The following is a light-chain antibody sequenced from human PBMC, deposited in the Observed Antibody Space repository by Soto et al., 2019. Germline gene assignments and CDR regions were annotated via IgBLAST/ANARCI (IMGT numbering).Light chain of an antibody. CDR2: DVS. Sequence: QSALTQPASVSGSPGQASTISCTGTSSDVGGYNYVSWYHQHPGEATRVIIYDVSNRPSGISNRFSGSRSGNTASLTISGLQAEDEADYYCNSYTSSNTLVLFGGGTKVTVL. CDR1: SSDVGGYNY. CDR3: NSYTSSNTLVL. V-gene: IGLV2-14*01. J-gene: IGLJ2*01.